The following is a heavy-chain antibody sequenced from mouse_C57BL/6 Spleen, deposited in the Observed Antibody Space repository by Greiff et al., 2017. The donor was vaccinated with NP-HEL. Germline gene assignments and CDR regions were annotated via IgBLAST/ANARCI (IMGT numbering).Heavy chain of an antibody. CDR3: AGRYALDY. CDR1: GYTFTSYG. CDR2: INPSSGYT. Sequence: VQLQQSGAELAKPGASVKLSCKASGYTFTSYGMHWVKQRPGQGLEWIGNINPSSGYTKYNQKFKDKATLTADKYSSTAYMQLSSLTYEDPSFYYCAGRYALDYWGQVTSVTVSS. V-gene: IGHV1-7*01. J-gene: IGHJ4*01.